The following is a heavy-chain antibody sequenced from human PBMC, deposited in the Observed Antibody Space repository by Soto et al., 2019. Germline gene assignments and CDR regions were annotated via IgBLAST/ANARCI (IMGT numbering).Heavy chain of an antibody. J-gene: IGHJ3*02. D-gene: IGHD2-8*01. Sequence: SGPTLVKPTQTLTLTCTFSGFSLSSSGVGVGWIRQPPGKALEWLALIYWDDDKSYSPSLKSRLTITKDTSKDQVVLTMTNMDPVDTATYYCAHTGLLYPEARTFHIWGQGTMVTVSS. CDR2: IYWDDDK. CDR3: AHTGLLYPEARTFHI. CDR1: GFSLSSSGVG. V-gene: IGHV2-5*02.